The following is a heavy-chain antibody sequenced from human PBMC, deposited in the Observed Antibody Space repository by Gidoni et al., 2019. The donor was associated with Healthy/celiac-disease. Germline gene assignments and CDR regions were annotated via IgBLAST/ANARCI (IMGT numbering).Heavy chain of an antibody. D-gene: IGHD5-12*01. J-gene: IGHJ6*02. V-gene: IGHV1-18*04. Sequence: QVQLVQSGAEVKKPGASVKVSCQASGYTFTSYGISWVREAPGQGLEWMGWISAYNGNKNYAQKLQGRVNMTTDTATSTAYMELRSVRADDTAVYYCARGEIVATIWGGADVWGQGTTVTVSS. CDR2: ISAYNGNK. CDR1: GYTFTSYG. CDR3: ARGEIVATIWGGADV.